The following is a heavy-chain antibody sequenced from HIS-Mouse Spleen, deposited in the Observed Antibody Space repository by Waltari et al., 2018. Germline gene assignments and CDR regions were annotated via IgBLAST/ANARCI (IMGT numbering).Heavy chain of an antibody. CDR3: AREIPYSSSWYDWYFDL. CDR1: GGSISSSSYS. CDR2: IYYSGST. Sequence: QLQLQESGPGLVKPSEPLSLTCTVSGGSISSSSYSWGWIRQPPGKGVEWIGSIYYSGSTYYNPSLKSRVTISVDTSKNQFSLKLSSVTAADTAVYYCAREIPYSSSWYDWYFDLWGRGTLVTVSS. D-gene: IGHD6-13*01. J-gene: IGHJ2*01. V-gene: IGHV4-39*07.